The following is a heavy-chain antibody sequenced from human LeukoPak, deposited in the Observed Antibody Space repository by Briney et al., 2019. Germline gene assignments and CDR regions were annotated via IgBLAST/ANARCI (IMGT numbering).Heavy chain of an antibody. Sequence: GASVKVSCKASGYTFSSYYIHWVRQAPGQGLEWLGIINPSGGSTRYAEKFRGRVTMTRDTSTSTVYMEVTSLRSDDTAMYCCARAFYQQPFDYWGQGTLVTVSS. CDR1: GYTFSSYY. J-gene: IGHJ4*02. V-gene: IGHV1-46*01. CDR3: ARAFYQQPFDY. D-gene: IGHD2-2*01. CDR2: INPSGGST.